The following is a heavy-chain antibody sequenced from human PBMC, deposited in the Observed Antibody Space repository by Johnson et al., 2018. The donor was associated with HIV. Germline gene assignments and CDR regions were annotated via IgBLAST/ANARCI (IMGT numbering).Heavy chain of an antibody. V-gene: IGHV3-13*01. CDR3: VRVGHGSDYYRDAFDI. CDR1: GFTFSIYD. CDR2: IGTAGDT. J-gene: IGHJ3*02. D-gene: IGHD3-22*01. Sequence: VQLVESGGGVVQPGGSLRLSCAASGFTFSIYDMHWVRQVTGKGLEWVSAIGTAGDTYYPGSVKGRFTISRENAQNSLYLQMNSLTAGDTAMYYCVRVGHGSDYYRDAFDIWGQGTMVTVSS.